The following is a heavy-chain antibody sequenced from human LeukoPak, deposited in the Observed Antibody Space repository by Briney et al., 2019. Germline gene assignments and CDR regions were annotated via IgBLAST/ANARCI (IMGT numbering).Heavy chain of an antibody. CDR3: ASTSSWFLRDAFDI. D-gene: IGHD6-13*01. V-gene: IGHV4-4*07. Sequence: NPSETLSLTCTVSGGSISSYYWSWIRQPAGKGLEWIGRIYTSGSTNYNPSLKSRVTMSVDTSKNRFSLKLSSVTAADTAVYYCASTSSWFLRDAFDIWGQGTMVTVSS. J-gene: IGHJ3*02. CDR2: IYTSGST. CDR1: GGSISSYY.